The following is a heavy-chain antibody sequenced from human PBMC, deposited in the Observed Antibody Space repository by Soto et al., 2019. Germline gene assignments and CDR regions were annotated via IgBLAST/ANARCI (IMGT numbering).Heavy chain of an antibody. V-gene: IGHV4-34*01. J-gene: IGHJ4*02. CDR3: ARAPPRDSSSLLLHRPYYFDY. CDR2: INHSGST. CDR1: GGSFSGYY. D-gene: IGHD6-13*01. Sequence: SETLSLTCAVYGGSFSGYYWSWIRQPPGKGLEWIGQINHSGSTNYNPSLKSRVTISVDTSKNQFSLKLSSVTAADTAVYYCARAPPRDSSSLLLHRPYYFDYWGQGTLVTVSS.